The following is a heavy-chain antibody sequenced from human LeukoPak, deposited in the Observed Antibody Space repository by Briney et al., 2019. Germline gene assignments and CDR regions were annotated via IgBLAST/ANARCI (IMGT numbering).Heavy chain of an antibody. Sequence: GGSLRLSCAASGFNFSTYAMHWVRQAPGKGLEWVAVISYDGSNKYYADSVKGRFTISRDNSKNTLYLQMNSLRAEDTAVYYCAGSVMVAAPFDYWGQGTLVTVSS. CDR3: AGSVMVAAPFDY. CDR2: ISYDGSNK. J-gene: IGHJ4*02. V-gene: IGHV3-30-3*01. D-gene: IGHD2-15*01. CDR1: GFNFSTYA.